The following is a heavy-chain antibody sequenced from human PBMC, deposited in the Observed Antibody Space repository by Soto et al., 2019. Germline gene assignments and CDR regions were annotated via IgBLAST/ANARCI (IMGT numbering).Heavy chain of an antibody. CDR1: GDTLSNHT. CDR2: IMPILGVA. CDR3: ARVAAMGSGTKGYYYYMDV. J-gene: IGHJ6*03. D-gene: IGHD3-10*01. V-gene: IGHV1-69*04. Sequence: QVQLVQSGAEVKKPGSSVKVSCKASGDTLSNHTISWVRQAPGQGLEWMGRIMPILGVANYAQKFQGRGKITADKTTTTSYMESSSLRSADMAVYYCARVAAMGSGTKGYYYYMDVWGKGTTVTVSS.